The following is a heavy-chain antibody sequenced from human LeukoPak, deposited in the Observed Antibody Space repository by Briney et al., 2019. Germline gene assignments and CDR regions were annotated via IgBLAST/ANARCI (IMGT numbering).Heavy chain of an antibody. V-gene: IGHV3-23*01. CDR3: AKDGYGDKDAFDI. D-gene: IGHD4-17*01. CDR2: ISGSGGST. CDR1: GFTFSSYA. Sequence: GGSLRLSCAASGFTFSSYAMSWVRQAPGKGLEWVSGISGSGGSTYYADSVKGRFTISRDNSKNTLYLQMNSLRAEDTAVYYCAKDGYGDKDAFDIWGQGTMVTVSS. J-gene: IGHJ3*02.